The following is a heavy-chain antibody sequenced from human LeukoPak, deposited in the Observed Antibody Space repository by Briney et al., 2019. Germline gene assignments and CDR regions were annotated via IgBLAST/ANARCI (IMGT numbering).Heavy chain of an antibody. Sequence: GGSLRLSCVASGFTFSSYSMNWVRQAPGKGLEWVSSISSSTSYIYYADSVKGRFTISRDNAKKSLYLQMNSLRAEDTAIYYCARDSDVHCSGGSCTNFDYWGQGTLVTVSS. CDR1: GFTFSSYS. CDR2: ISSSTSYI. V-gene: IGHV3-21*01. J-gene: IGHJ4*02. CDR3: ARDSDVHCSGGSCTNFDY. D-gene: IGHD2-15*01.